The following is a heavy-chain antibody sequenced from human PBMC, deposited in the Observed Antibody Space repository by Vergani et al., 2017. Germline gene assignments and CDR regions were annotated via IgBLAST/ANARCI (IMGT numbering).Heavy chain of an antibody. Sequence: QVQLVQSGAEVKKPGASVKVSCKASGYTFTIYSIGWVRQAPGQGLEWLGWISGYNGNTNYAQKLQGRVTMITDTSTSKAYMELRNLRSDDTAVYYCARRVPFSAFEGQMLCYGLDVWGQGTTVTVSS. V-gene: IGHV1-18*01. CDR3: ARRVPFSAFEGQMLCYGLDV. CDR1: GYTFTIYS. D-gene: IGHD2-2*01. CDR2: ISGYNGNT. J-gene: IGHJ6*02.